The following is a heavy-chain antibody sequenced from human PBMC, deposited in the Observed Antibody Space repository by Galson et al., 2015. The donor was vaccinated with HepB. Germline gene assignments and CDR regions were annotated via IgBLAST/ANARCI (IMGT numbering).Heavy chain of an antibody. V-gene: IGHV3-66*01. D-gene: IGHD4-11*01. CDR2: LYTDETP. CDR3: ARTLTSGVFDY. J-gene: IGHJ4*02. CDR1: GFIVRSNY. Sequence: SLRPSCAASGFIVRSNYMSCVRQAPGTGLEWVAVLYTDETPYYADSVKGRFTISRSDSNNTVFLQMNSLGADDTAVYYCARTLTSGVFDYWGQGTLVTVSS.